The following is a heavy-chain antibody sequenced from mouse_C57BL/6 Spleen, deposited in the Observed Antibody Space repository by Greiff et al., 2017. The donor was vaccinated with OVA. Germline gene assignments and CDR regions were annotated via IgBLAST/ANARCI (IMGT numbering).Heavy chain of an antibody. CDR3: ARENIYYGSSYEWYFDV. J-gene: IGHJ1*03. V-gene: IGHV3-6*01. Sequence: EVHLVESGPGLVKPSQSLSLTCSVTGYSITSGYYWNWIRQFPGNKLEWMGYISYDGSNNYNPSLKNRISITRDTSKNQFFLKLNSVTTEDTATYYCARENIYYGSSYEWYFDVWGTGTTVTVSS. CDR2: ISYDGSN. D-gene: IGHD1-1*01. CDR1: GYSITSGYY.